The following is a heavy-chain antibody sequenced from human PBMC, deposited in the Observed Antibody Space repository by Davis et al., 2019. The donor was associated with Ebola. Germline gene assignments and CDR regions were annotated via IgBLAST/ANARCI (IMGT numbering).Heavy chain of an antibody. Sequence: PSETLSLTCSVSGGSISSYYWTWIRQPPGKGLEWIGNIYYTGSTNYNSSLNSRVTISVDTTKNQFSLKLSSVTAADTAMYYCAERGGSVWGQGTLVTVSS. D-gene: IGHD3-16*01. CDR1: GGSISSYY. CDR3: AERGGSV. V-gene: IGHV4-59*01. CDR2: IYYTGST. J-gene: IGHJ4*02.